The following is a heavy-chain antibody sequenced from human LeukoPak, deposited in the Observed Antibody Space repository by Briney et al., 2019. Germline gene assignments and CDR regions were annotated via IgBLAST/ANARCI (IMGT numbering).Heavy chain of an antibody. V-gene: IGHV4-30-2*01. J-gene: IGHJ4*02. CDR3: ATLGEYYDSSGYYYN. D-gene: IGHD3-22*01. CDR2: IYHSGST. CDR1: GGSISSGGYS. Sequence: SGTLSLTCAVSGGSISSGGYSWSWIRQPPGKGLEWIGYIYHSGSTYYNPSLKSRVTISVDRSKNQFSLKLTSVTAADTAVYYCATLGEYYDSSGYYYNWGQGTLVTVSS.